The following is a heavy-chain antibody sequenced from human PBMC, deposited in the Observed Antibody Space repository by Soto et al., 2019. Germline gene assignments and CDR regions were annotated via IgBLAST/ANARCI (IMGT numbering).Heavy chain of an antibody. V-gene: IGHV3-23*01. CDR2: ISGSGGST. CDR3: AKVMHYDSSGYYYYYYGMDV. Sequence: EVQLLESGGGLVQPGGSLRLSCAASGFTFSSYAMSWVRQAPGKGLEWVSAISGSGGSTYYADSVKGRFTISRDNSKNTLYLQMNSLRAEDTAVYYCAKVMHYDSSGYYYYYYGMDVWGQGTTVTVSS. CDR1: GFTFSSYA. D-gene: IGHD3-22*01. J-gene: IGHJ6*02.